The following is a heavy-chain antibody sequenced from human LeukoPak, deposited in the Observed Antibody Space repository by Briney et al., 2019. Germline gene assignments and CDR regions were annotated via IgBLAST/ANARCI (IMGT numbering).Heavy chain of an antibody. CDR1: GFTFGEHV. CDR3: TREDLYYYYMDV. J-gene: IGHJ6*03. V-gene: IGHV3-49*04. Sequence: GSLRLSCTASGFTFGEHVVSWVRQAPGKGLELVGLIRSRTFRGKTENAASVEGRFTFSRDDSKSIAYLQMNSLKTEDTAVYYCTREDLYYYYMDVWGKGTTVTVSS. CDR2: IRSRTFRGKT.